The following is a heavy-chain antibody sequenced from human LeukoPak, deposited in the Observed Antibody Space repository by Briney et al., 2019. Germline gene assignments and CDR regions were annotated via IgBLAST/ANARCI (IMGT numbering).Heavy chain of an antibody. D-gene: IGHD3-10*01. Sequence: GGSLRLSCAASGFTFDDYGMSWVRQAPGKGLEWVSGINWNGGSTGYADSVKGRFTISRDNAKNSLNLQMNSLRAEDTALYYCARVYGSGLGDAFDIWGQGTMVTVSS. CDR2: INWNGGST. CDR3: ARVYGSGLGDAFDI. V-gene: IGHV3-20*04. CDR1: GFTFDDYG. J-gene: IGHJ3*02.